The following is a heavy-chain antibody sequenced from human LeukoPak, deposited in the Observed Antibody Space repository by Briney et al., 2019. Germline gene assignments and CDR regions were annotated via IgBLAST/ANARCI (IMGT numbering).Heavy chain of an antibody. J-gene: IGHJ4*02. CDR1: GFTFSNAW. D-gene: IGHD2-21*02. CDR3: VVTSGGYFDY. Sequence: PGGSLRLSCAASGFTFSNAWMSWVRQAPGKGLEWVSTISDSGGTTYYGDFMEGRFPISRDNSKNTLFLHMKSLRAEDTATYYCVVTSGGYFDYWGQGTLVTVSS. V-gene: IGHV3-23*01. CDR2: ISDSGGTT.